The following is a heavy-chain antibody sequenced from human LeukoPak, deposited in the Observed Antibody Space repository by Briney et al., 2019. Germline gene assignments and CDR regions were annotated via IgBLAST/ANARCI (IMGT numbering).Heavy chain of an antibody. V-gene: IGHV4-59*11. D-gene: IGHD3-3*01. J-gene: IGHJ6*03. Sequence: SETLSLTCTVSGGSISSHYWSWIRQPPGKGLEWIGYIYYSGSTNYNPSLKSRVTISVDTSKNQFSLKLSSVTAADTAVYYCARDVTIFGVAVGCYYMDVWGKGTTVTVSS. CDR1: GGSISSHY. CDR3: ARDVTIFGVAVGCYYMDV. CDR2: IYYSGST.